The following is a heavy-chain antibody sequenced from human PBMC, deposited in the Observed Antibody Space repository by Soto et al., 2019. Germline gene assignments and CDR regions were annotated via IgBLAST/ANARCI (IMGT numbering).Heavy chain of an antibody. CDR3: ARDLGDGYNYASYYYGMDV. Sequence: RGSLSVSWATSVLTFSTYSMNWVGQAPGKGLEWVSSISSSSSYIYYADSVKGRFTISRDNAKNSLYLQMNSLRAEDTAVYYCARDLGDGYNYASYYYGMDVWGQGTTVTVSS. D-gene: IGHD5-12*01. J-gene: IGHJ6*01. CDR1: VLTFSTYS. V-gene: IGHV3-21*01. CDR2: ISSSSSYI.